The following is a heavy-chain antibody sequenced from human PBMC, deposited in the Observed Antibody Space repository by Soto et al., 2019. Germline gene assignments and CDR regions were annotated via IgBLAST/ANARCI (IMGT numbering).Heavy chain of an antibody. CDR2: IIPIFGTA. CDR1: GGTFSSYA. Sequence: SVKVSCKASGGTFSSYAISWVRQAPGQGLEWMGGIIPIFGTANYAQKFQGRVTITADKSTSTAYMELSSLRSEDTAVYYCARDRGYCSSTSCFIFSNFDYWGQGTLVTVSS. D-gene: IGHD2-2*01. V-gene: IGHV1-69*06. CDR3: ARDRGYCSSTSCFIFSNFDY. J-gene: IGHJ4*02.